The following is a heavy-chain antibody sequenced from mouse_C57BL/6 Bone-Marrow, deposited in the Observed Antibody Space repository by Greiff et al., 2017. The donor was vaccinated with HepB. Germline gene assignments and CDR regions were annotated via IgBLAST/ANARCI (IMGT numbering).Heavy chain of an antibody. CDR3: AKADSTVVAPYFDY. CDR1: GYSITSGYY. D-gene: IGHD1-1*01. V-gene: IGHV3-6*01. CDR2: ISYDGSN. J-gene: IGHJ2*01. Sequence: DVKLQESGPGLVKPSQSLSLTCSVTGYSITSGYYWNWIRQFPGNKLEWMGYISYDGSNNYNPSLKNRISITRDTSKNQFFLKLNSVTTEDTATYYCAKADSTVVAPYFDYWGQGTTLTVSS.